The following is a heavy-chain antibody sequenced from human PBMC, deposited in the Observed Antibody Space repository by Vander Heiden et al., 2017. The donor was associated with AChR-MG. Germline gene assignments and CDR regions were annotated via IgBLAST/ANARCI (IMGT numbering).Heavy chain of an antibody. CDR3: ARGLNSARRVDY. CDR2: INHSGST. CDR1: GGSFSGDY. V-gene: IGHV4-34*01. Sequence: QVQLQQRGAGLLKPSETLSLTCAVYGGSFSGDYWSWIRQPPGKGLEWIGEINHSGSTNYNPSLKSRVTISVDTSKNQFSLKLSSVTAADTAVYYCARGLNSARRVDYWGQGTLVTVSS. J-gene: IGHJ4*02. D-gene: IGHD6-6*01.